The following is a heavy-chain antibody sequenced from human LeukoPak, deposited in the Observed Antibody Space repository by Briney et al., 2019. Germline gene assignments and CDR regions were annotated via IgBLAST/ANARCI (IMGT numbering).Heavy chain of an antibody. J-gene: IGHJ4*02. D-gene: IGHD3-10*01. CDR1: GFTFSSYA. Sequence: GGSLRLSCAASGFTFSSYAMSWVRQAPGKGLEWVSAISGSGGSTYYADSVKGRFTISRDNSKNTLYLQMSSLRAEDTAVYYCANLIGSGGVGYWGQGTLVTVSS. CDR3: ANLIGSGGVGY. CDR2: ISGSGGST. V-gene: IGHV3-23*01.